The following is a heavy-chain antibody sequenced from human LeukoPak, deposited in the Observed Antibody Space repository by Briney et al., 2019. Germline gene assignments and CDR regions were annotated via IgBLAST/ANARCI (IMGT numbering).Heavy chain of an antibody. CDR2: IYYSGST. J-gene: IGHJ6*03. Sequence: SETLSLTCTVSGGSISSYYWNWIRQPPGKGLEWIGYIYYSGSTNYNPSLKSRVTISVDTSKNQFSLKLSSVTAADTAVYYCARVYMSSSSGLGYYYYYMDVWGKGTTVTFSS. D-gene: IGHD6-6*01. CDR3: ARVYMSSSSGLGYYYYYMDV. V-gene: IGHV4-59*01. CDR1: GGSISSYY.